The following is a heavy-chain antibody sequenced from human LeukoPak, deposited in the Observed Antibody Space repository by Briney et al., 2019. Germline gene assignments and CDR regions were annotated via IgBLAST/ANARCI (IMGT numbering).Heavy chain of an antibody. V-gene: IGHV3-48*01. Sequence: GGSLRLSCAASGFTFSSYNMNWVRQAPGKGLEWVSYISRSSGTTNYADSVKGRFTISRDNAKNSLYLQMNSLRAEDTAVYYCARLGDYAISGDYECDYWGQGTLVTVSS. CDR3: ARLGDYAISGDYECDY. D-gene: IGHD4-17*01. J-gene: IGHJ4*02. CDR1: GFTFSSYN. CDR2: ISRSSGTT.